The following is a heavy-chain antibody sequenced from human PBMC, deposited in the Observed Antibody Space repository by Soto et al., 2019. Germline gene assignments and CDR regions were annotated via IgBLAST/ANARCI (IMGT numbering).Heavy chain of an antibody. Sequence: EVQLVESGGGLVQPGGSLRLSCAASGFTVSSNYMSWVRQAPGKGLEWVSVIYSGGSTYYADYVKGRFTISRDNSKNTLYLQMHSLRAEDTAVYYGVGYRVREWFDPWGQGTLVTVSS. V-gene: IGHV3-66*01. CDR2: IYSGGST. CDR1: GFTVSSNY. CDR3: VGYRVREWFDP. D-gene: IGHD1-26*01. J-gene: IGHJ5*02.